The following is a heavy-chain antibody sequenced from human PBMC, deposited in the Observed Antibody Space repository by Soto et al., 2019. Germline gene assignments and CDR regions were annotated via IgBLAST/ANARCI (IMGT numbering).Heavy chain of an antibody. V-gene: IGHV1-3*01. D-gene: IGHD5-18*01. J-gene: IGHJ6*04. Sequence: ASVKVSCKASGYTFTSYAMHWVRQAPGQRLEWMGWINAGNGNTKYSQKFQGRVTITRDTSASTAYMELSSLRSEDTAVYYCACPGGYSYRFDYYYHGMDVWGKGSTVTVSS. CDR3: ACPGGYSYRFDYYYHGMDV. CDR1: GYTFTSYA. CDR2: INAGNGNT.